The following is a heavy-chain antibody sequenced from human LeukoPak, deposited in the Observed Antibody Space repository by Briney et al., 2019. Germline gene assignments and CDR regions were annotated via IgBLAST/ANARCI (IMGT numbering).Heavy chain of an antibody. D-gene: IGHD3-22*01. V-gene: IGHV3-7*03. CDR2: IKQDGSEK. CDR3: ARDKGDYDTSGSLFVF. J-gene: IGHJ4*02. Sequence: GGSLRLSCAASGFTFSRYWMSWVRQAPRKGLEWVANIKQDGSEKYYVDSVKGRFTISRVNAKNSLYLQMNSLRAEDTAVYYCARDKGDYDTSGSLFVFGGQGTLVTVSS. CDR1: GFTFSRYW.